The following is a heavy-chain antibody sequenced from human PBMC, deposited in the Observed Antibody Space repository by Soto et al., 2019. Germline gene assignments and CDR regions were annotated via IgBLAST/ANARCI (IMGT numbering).Heavy chain of an antibody. J-gene: IGHJ6*02. CDR1: GGSISSGYY. V-gene: IGHV4-31*03. Sequence: PSETLSLPCTVSGGSISSGYYWSWIRQYPGKGLEWIGYIYYSGNTYYNPSLKSRVSISLDTSKSQFSLKLDSVTSADTAVYYCARDAAVALGVHNYMGVWGQGTTGTVSS. D-gene: IGHD3-3*02. CDR2: IYYSGNT. CDR3: ARDAAVALGVHNYMGV.